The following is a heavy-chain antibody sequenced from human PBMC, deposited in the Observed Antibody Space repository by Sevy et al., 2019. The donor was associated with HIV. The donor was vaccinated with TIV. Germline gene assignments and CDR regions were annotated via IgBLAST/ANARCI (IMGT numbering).Heavy chain of an antibody. J-gene: IGHJ4*02. Sequence: GGSLRLSCAASGFTFSSYAMSWVRQAPGKGLEWVSAISGSGGSTYYADSVKGRFTISRDSSKNTLYLQMNSLRAEDTAVYYCAKPLSGYNLFDYGGQGTLVTVSS. V-gene: IGHV3-23*01. CDR1: GFTFSSYA. CDR2: ISGSGGST. D-gene: IGHD6-25*01. CDR3: AKPLSGYNLFDY.